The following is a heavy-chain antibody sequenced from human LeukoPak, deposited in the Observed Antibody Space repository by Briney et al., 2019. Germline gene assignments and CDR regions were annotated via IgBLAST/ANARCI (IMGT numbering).Heavy chain of an antibody. CDR1: GGSISSSNYY. CDR3: ARDLSGYSSSWPHYYFDL. J-gene: IGHJ2*01. D-gene: IGHD6-13*01. CDR2: IYYTGNT. V-gene: IGHV4-39*07. Sequence: SETLSLTCTVSGGSISSSNYYWAWIRQPPGKGLEWIASIYYTGNTYFHPSLKSRATISVYTAENEFSLNLNSLTAADTAVYYCARDLSGYSSSWPHYYFDLCGRGALVTVSS.